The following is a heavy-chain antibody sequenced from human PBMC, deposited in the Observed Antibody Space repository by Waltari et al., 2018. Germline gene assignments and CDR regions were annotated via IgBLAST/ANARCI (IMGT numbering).Heavy chain of an antibody. CDR1: GFTFSSSA. CDR2: ISGRGGST. D-gene: IGHD4-17*01. Sequence: EVQLLESGGGLVQPGGSLRLSCAASGFTFSSSAMSWVRQAPGKGVEWVSAISGRGGSTYYADSVKGRFTISRDNSKNTLYLQMNSLRAEDTAVYYCATVKDLDYWGQGTLVTVSS. CDR3: ATVKDLDY. V-gene: IGHV3-23*01. J-gene: IGHJ4*02.